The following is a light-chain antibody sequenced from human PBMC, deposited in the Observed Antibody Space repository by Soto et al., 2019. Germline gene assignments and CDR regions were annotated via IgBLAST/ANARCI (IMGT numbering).Light chain of an antibody. CDR3: QQRSNWPPST. CDR2: DAS. J-gene: IGKJ2*02. V-gene: IGKV3-11*01. Sequence: EIVLTQSPATLSLSPGERATLSCRASQSVSSSLAWYQQKPGQAPRLLIYDASNRATGTPARFSGSGSGTDFTLTISSLEPEDFAVYYCQQRSNWPPSTFGQGTKLEIK. CDR1: QSVSSS.